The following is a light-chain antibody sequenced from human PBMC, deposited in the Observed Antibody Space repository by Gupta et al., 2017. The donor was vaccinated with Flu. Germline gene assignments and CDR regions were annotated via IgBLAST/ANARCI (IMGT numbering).Light chain of an antibody. Sequence: PSSLSASVGDRVTIACRASQGISTYLNWYQQKAGGAPKLLIYAASSLQSGVPSRFSGSGSGTDFTLTISSLQPEDFATYYCQQSYNTLRTFGQGTKVEIK. CDR1: QGISTY. CDR3: QQSYNTLRT. CDR2: AAS. J-gene: IGKJ2*02. V-gene: IGKV1-39*01.